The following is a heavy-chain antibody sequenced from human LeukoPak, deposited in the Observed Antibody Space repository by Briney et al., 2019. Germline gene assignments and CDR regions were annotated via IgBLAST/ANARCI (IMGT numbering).Heavy chain of an antibody. CDR3: ARDTVGRSASYYDSSGYVDY. J-gene: IGHJ4*02. CDR1: GYTFTSYG. Sequence: ASVKVSCKASGYTFTSYGISWVRQAPGQGLEWMGWISAYNGNTNYAQKLQGRVTMATDTSTSTAYMELRSLRSDDTAVYYCARDTVGRSASYYDSSGYVDYWGQGTLVTVPS. CDR2: ISAYNGNT. V-gene: IGHV1-18*01. D-gene: IGHD3-22*01.